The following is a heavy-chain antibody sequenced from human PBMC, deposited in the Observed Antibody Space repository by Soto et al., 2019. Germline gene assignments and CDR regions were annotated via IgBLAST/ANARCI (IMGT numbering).Heavy chain of an antibody. Sequence: CLRLSCVASGFTFSSYAMSWVRQAPGKGLEWVSAISGSGGSTYYADSVKGRFTISRDNSKNTLYLQMNSLRAEDTAVYYCVLRRYYYDSSGYYHDAFDIWGQGTIVTVSS. CDR3: VLRRYYYDSSGYYHDAFDI. V-gene: IGHV3-23*01. J-gene: IGHJ3*02. CDR1: GFTFSSYA. D-gene: IGHD3-22*01. CDR2: ISGSGGST.